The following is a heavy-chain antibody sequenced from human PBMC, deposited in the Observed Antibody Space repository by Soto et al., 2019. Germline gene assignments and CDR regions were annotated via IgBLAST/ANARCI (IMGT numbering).Heavy chain of an antibody. J-gene: IGHJ3*02. V-gene: IGHV4-39*01. Sequence: SLTCTVSGGSISSSSYYWGWIRQPPGKGLEWIGSIYYSGSTYYNPSLKSRVTISVDTSKNQFSLKLSSVTAADTAVYYCARKLHFWSGYVRTDAFDIWGQGTMVTV. CDR2: IYYSGST. CDR1: GGSISSSSYY. D-gene: IGHD3-3*02. CDR3: ARKLHFWSGYVRTDAFDI.